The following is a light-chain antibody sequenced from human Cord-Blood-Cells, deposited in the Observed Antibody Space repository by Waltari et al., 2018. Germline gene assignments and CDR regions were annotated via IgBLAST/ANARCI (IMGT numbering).Light chain of an antibody. V-gene: IGKV1-39*01. Sequence: DIQITWPTPPLPASLRDKVTLTCRASQSISSYLNWYQQKPGKAPKLLIYAASSLQSGVPSRFSGSGSGTDFTLTISSLQPEDFATYYCQQSYSTPWTFGQGTKVEIK. CDR2: AAS. CDR3: QQSYSTPWT. CDR1: QSISSY. J-gene: IGKJ1*01.